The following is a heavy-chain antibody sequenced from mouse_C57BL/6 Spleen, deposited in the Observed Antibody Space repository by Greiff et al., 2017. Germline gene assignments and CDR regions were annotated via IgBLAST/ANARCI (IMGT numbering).Heavy chain of an antibody. Sequence: EVHLVESGEGLVKPGGSLKLSCAASGFTFSSYAMSWVRQTPEKRLEWFAYISSGGDYIYYADTVKGRFTIARDNARNTLYLQMSSLKSEDTAMYYCTRDRSGYLFDYWGQGTTLTVSS. J-gene: IGHJ2*01. V-gene: IGHV5-9-1*02. CDR2: ISSGGDYI. CDR3: TRDRSGYLFDY. CDR1: GFTFSSYA. D-gene: IGHD2-3*01.